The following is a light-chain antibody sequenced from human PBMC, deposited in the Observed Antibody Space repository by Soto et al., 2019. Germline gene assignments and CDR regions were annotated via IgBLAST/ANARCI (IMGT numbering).Light chain of an antibody. CDR1: QGISSS. Sequence: AIQLTQSPSSLSASVGDSVTITCRASQGISSSLAWYHQTPGRAPKLLIYDASTLESGVPSRFSGSRSGTEFPLPVSRLQPEKFATYYCQKFDDYPITFGPGTKVDI. CDR2: DAS. J-gene: IGKJ3*01. CDR3: QKFDDYPIT. V-gene: IGKV1D-13*01.